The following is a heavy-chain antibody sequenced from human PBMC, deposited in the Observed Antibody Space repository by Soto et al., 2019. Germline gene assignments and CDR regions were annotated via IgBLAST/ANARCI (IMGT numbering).Heavy chain of an antibody. CDR2: ISSSSSYI. Sequence: GGSLRLSCAASGFTFSSYSMNWVRQAPGKGLEWVSSISSSSSYIYYADSVKGRFTISRDNAKNSLYLQMNSLRAEDTAVYYCARYGSGGYDIDYWGQGTLVTVSS. CDR3: ARYGSGGYDIDY. CDR1: GFTFSSYS. V-gene: IGHV3-21*01. J-gene: IGHJ4*02. D-gene: IGHD3-10*01.